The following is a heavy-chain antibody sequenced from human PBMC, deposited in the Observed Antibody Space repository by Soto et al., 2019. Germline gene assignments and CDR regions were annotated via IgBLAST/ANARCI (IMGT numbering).Heavy chain of an antibody. V-gene: IGHV4-30-2*01. J-gene: IGHJ3*02. CDR1: GGFISSGGYS. CDR3: ARGGLWGVNMNTNAFDI. Sequence: QLQLQESGAGLVKPSQTLTLTCGVSGGFISSGGYSWSWIRQAPGKGLEWIGYIYYTGSAYYNPSLRSRGTISVDTSKNQFSLKLRSVTAADTAVYYCARGGLWGVNMNTNAFDIWGQGTMVTVSS. CDR2: IYYTGSA. D-gene: IGHD3-16*01.